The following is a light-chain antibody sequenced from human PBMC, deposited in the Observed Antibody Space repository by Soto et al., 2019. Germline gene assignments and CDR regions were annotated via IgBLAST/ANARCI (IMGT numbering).Light chain of an antibody. Sequence: ETVLTQYTSRLSLSPGERATLSCRASRSVXTYFDWYQTKPGQAPRSLXVKALNQATGTPARFSGSGSATDFTPPISSLEPEDFAVYYFQQRRNGTPTFGQGTRLEI. V-gene: IGKV3-11*01. CDR3: QQRRNGTPT. J-gene: IGKJ5*01. CDR1: RSVXTY. CDR2: KAL.